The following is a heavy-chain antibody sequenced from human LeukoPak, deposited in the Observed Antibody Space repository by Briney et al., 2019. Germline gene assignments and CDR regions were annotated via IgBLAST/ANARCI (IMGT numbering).Heavy chain of an antibody. V-gene: IGHV3-7*01. Sequence: PGGSLRLSCAGSGFTFRSYWMTWVRQAPGKGLEWVTNINRAGSQTDYMDSVKGRFTISRDSANDVLYLQMNSLRVEDTAVYYCARGGLTAGFDYWGQGTLVTVSS. CDR2: INRAGSQT. D-gene: IGHD3-10*01. J-gene: IGHJ4*02. CDR3: ARGGLTAGFDY. CDR1: GFTFRSYW.